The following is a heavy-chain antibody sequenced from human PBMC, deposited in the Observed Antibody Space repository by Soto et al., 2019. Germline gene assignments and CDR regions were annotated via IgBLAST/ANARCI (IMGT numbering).Heavy chain of an antibody. Sequence: ASVKVSCKASGYTFTSYGISWVRQAPGQGLEWMGWISAYNGNTNYAQKLQGRVTMTTDTSTSTAYMELRSLRSDDTAVYYCARGGSSSSSVYYYYYYMDVWGKGTTVTVSS. CDR2: ISAYNGNT. V-gene: IGHV1-18*01. D-gene: IGHD6-6*01. CDR3: ARGGSSSSSVYYYYYYMDV. J-gene: IGHJ6*03. CDR1: GYTFTSYG.